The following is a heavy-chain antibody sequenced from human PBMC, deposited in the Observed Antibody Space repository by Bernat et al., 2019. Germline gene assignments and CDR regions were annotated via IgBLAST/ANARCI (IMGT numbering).Heavy chain of an antibody. V-gene: IGHV1-18*04. CDR2: IYPRDGST. Sequence: QVQLQQSGPELVKPGASVKLSCKASGYIFTSYDINWVKQRPGQGLEWIGWIYPRDGSTKYNEKFKGKATLTVDTSSSTAYMELHSLTSEDSAVYFCARRGRWALAWFAYWGQGTLVTVS. CDR1: GYIFTSYD. CDR3: ARRGRWALAWFAY. J-gene: IGHJ4*03. D-gene: IGHD3/OR15-3a*01.